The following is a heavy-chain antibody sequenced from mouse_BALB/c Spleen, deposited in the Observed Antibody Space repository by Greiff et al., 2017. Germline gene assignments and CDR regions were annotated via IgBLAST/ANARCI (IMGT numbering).Heavy chain of an antibody. CDR1: GFTFSDYY. CDR2: ISDGGSYT. CDR3: AREGGTNWYFDV. V-gene: IGHV5-4*02. D-gene: IGHD1-1*02. Sequence: EVQLVESGGGLVKPGGSLKLSCAASGFTFSDYYMYWVRQTPEKRLEWVATISDGGSYTYYPDSVKGRFTISRDNAKNNLYLQMSSLKSEDTAIYYCAREGGTNWYFDVWGAGTTVTVSS. J-gene: IGHJ1*01.